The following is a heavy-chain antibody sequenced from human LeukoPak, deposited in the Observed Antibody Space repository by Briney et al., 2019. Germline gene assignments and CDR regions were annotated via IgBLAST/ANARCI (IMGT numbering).Heavy chain of an antibody. D-gene: IGHD5-24*01. CDR1: GFTVSSNY. CDR3: ARERDGYNANWFDP. Sequence: GGSLRLSCAASGFTVSSNYMSWVRQAPGKGLEWVSVIYSGSSTYYADSVKGRFTISRDNSKNTLYLQMNSLRAEDTAVYYCARERDGYNANWFDPWGQGTLVTVSS. V-gene: IGHV3-53*01. CDR2: IYSGSST. J-gene: IGHJ5*02.